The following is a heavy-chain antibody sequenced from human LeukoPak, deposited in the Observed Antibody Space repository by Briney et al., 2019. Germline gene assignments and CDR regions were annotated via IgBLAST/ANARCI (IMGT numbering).Heavy chain of an antibody. J-gene: IGHJ4*02. CDR3: AKDLSSGYYSSPFDY. V-gene: IGHV3-30*18. CDR2: ISYDGSNK. D-gene: IGHD3-22*01. CDR1: GFTFSSYG. Sequence: GGSLRLSCAASGFTFSSYGMHWVRQAPGKGLEWVAVISYDGSNKYYADSVKGRFTISRDNAKNSLYLQMNSLRAEDTALYYCAKDLSSGYYSSPFDYWGQGTLVTVSS.